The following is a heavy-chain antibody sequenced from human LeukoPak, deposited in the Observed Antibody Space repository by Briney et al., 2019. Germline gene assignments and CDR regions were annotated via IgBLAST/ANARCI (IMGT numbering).Heavy chain of an antibody. V-gene: IGHV1-69*04. J-gene: IGHJ6*02. CDR2: IIPILGIA. CDR3: ASYCGSGSYYAPYYYGMDV. Sequence: ASVKVSCKASGGTFSSYAISWVRQAPGQGLEWMGRIIPILGIANYAQKFQGRVTITADKSTSTAYMELSSLRSEDTAVYYCASYCGSGSYYAPYYYGMDVWGQGTTVTVSS. D-gene: IGHD3-10*01. CDR1: GGTFSSYA.